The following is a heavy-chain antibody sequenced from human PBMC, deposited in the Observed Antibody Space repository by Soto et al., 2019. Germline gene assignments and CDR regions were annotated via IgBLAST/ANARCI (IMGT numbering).Heavy chain of an antibody. CDR3: ARAERYSSSWYSRNWFDP. Sequence: PSETLSLTCAVSGGSISSGGYSWSWIRQPPGKGLEWIGYIYHSGSTYYNPSLKSRVTISVDRSKNQFSLKLSSVTAADTAVYYCARAERYSSSWYSRNWFDPWGQGTLVTVSS. CDR1: GGSISSGGYS. D-gene: IGHD6-13*01. V-gene: IGHV4-30-2*01. J-gene: IGHJ5*02. CDR2: IYHSGST.